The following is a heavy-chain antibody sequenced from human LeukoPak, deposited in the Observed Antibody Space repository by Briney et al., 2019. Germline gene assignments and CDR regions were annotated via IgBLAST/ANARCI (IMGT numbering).Heavy chain of an antibody. D-gene: IGHD3-9*01. CDR3: VKDHGWLLYS. CDR2: ISHDSIGT. J-gene: IGHJ4*02. CDR1: GFAFSGFG. V-gene: IGHV3-23*01. Sequence: PGGSLRLSCAASGFAFSGFGMSWVRQAPGKGLEWVATISHDSIGTHYIDSVEGRFTISRDNSKNTLYLQMNSLRADDTAVYYCVKDHGWLLYSWGQGTLVTVSS.